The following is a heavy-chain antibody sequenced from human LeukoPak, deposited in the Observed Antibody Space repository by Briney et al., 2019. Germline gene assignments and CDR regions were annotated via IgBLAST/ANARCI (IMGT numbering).Heavy chain of an antibody. Sequence: PSQTLSLTCTVSGGSISSGGYYWSWIGQHPGKGLEWIGYIYYSGSTYYNPSLKSRVTISVDTSKNQFSLKLSSVTAADTAVYYCARGGFILFDPWGQGTLVTVSS. J-gene: IGHJ5*02. CDR1: GGSISSGGYY. CDR3: ARGGFILFDP. V-gene: IGHV4-31*03. CDR2: IYYSGST. D-gene: IGHD3-16*01.